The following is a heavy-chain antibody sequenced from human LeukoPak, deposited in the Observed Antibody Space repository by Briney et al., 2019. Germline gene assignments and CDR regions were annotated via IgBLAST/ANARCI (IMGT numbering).Heavy chain of an antibody. J-gene: IGHJ4*02. D-gene: IGHD4-17*01. CDR2: ISSSGGST. CDR1: GFTVYNFA. V-gene: IGHV3-23*01. Sequence: GGSLRLSCVASGFTVYNFAMSWVRQAPGKGLEWVSAISSSGGSTYYADSVKGRFTISRDNSKNTLYLQMNSLRAEDTAVYYCAKDSQGYGDYVSYFDYWGQGTLVTVSS. CDR3: AKDSQGYGDYVSYFDY.